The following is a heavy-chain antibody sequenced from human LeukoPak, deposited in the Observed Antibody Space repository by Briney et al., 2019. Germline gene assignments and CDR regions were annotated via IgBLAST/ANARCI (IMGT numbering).Heavy chain of an antibody. D-gene: IGHD5-18*01. J-gene: IGHJ4*02. Sequence: GGSLRLSCAASGFTFSSYSMNWVRQAPGKGLEWVSSISSSSSYIYYADSVKGRFTISRDNAKNSLYLQMNSLRAEDTAVYYCARDLHSYATGGIDYWGQGTLVTVSS. CDR3: ARDLHSYATGGIDY. CDR1: GFTFSSYS. V-gene: IGHV3-21*01. CDR2: ISSSSSYI.